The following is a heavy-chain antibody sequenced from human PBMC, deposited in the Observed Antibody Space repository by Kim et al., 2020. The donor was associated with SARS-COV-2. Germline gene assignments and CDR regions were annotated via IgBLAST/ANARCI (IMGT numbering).Heavy chain of an antibody. CDR1: GFTFNLYK. V-gene: IGHV3-21*01. Sequence: GGSLRLSCAASGFTFNLYKMNWVRQAPGLGLEWLSSINSGSSSTDYADSVKGRFTISRDNSKNSLFLQMNSLRAEDTAVYYCARDILYYYGSGSYSSDYWGQGTLVTVSS. CDR3: ARDILYYYGSGSYSSDY. D-gene: IGHD3-10*01. J-gene: IGHJ4*02. CDR2: INSGSSST.